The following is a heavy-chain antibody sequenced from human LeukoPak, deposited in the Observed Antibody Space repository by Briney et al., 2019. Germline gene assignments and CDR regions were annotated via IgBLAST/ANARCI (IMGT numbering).Heavy chain of an antibody. D-gene: IGHD2-15*01. Sequence: PGGSLRLSCAASGFTFGDYGMSWVRQAPGKGLEWVSSINWNGGSTVYADSVKGRFTISRDNAKNSLYLQMNSLRAEDTALYYCARDSTQPGPVVVAATYAGFDCWGQGTLVTVSS. CDR1: GFTFGDYG. J-gene: IGHJ4*02. CDR3: ARDSTQPGPVVVAATYAGFDC. V-gene: IGHV3-20*04. CDR2: INWNGGST.